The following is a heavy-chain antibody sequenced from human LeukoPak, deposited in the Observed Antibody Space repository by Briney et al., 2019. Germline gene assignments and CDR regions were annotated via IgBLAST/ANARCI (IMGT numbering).Heavy chain of an antibody. CDR3: ARIGVRSVIIFGVFDY. D-gene: IGHD3-10*01. J-gene: IGHJ4*02. Sequence: SETLSLTCSVSGASISSTSYYWGWIRRPPGKGLEWIGSISYSGTTFYSPSLESQVTIPADTSKNQFSLKLSSVTATDTAVSYCARIGVRSVIIFGVFDYWGQGIRVTVSS. V-gene: IGHV4-39*07. CDR2: ISYSGTT. CDR1: GASISSTSYY.